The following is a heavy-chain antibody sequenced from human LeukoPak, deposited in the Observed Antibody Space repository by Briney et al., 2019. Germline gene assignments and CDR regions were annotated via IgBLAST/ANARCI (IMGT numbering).Heavy chain of an antibody. Sequence: SETLSLTCTVSGYSISSGYYWGWIRQPPGKGLEWIGSIYHSGSTYYNPSLKSRVTISVDTSKNQFSLKLSSVTAADTAVYYCARATSSSWYPRNWFDPWGQGTLVTVSS. J-gene: IGHJ5*02. D-gene: IGHD6-13*01. CDR3: ARATSSSWYPRNWFDP. V-gene: IGHV4-38-2*02. CDR1: GYSISSGYY. CDR2: IYHSGST.